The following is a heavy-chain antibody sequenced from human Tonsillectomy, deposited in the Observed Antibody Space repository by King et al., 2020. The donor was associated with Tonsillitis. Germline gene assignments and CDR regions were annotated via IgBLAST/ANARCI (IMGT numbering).Heavy chain of an antibody. Sequence: VQLVESGGGLVQPGGSLKLSCAASGFTFSDSAMHWVRQASGKGLEWVGRIRNKANSYATAFAAEVKGRFTISRDDSKNTAYLLMNSLKTEDTAVYYCTGGEQLAAFDYWGQGTLVTVSS. D-gene: IGHD6-6*01. V-gene: IGHV3-73*02. J-gene: IGHJ4*02. CDR1: GFTFSDSA. CDR2: IRNKANSYAT. CDR3: TGGEQLAAFDY.